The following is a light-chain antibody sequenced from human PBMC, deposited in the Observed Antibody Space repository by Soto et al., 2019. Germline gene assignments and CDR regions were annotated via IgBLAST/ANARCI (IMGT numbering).Light chain of an antibody. Sequence: SQSITTFLAWYQQKPGKAPQILIYDASKLEPGVPSRLSGGGSGTEFTLTISSLQPDDFATYYCQQYSTYPLTFGGWTKVDSK. CDR2: DAS. CDR1: QSITTF. CDR3: QQYSTYPLT. J-gene: IGKJ4*01. V-gene: IGKV1-5*01.